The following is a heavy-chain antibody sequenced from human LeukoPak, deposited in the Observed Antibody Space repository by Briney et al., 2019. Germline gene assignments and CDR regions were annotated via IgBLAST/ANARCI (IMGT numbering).Heavy chain of an antibody. CDR3: ARGKLRSSSWFDP. CDR1: GGSFSGYY. D-gene: IGHD4-17*01. CDR2: INHSGST. Sequence: SETLSLTCAVYGGSFSGYYWSWIRQPPGEGLEWIGEINHSGSTNYNPSLKSRVTISVDTSKNQFSLKLSSVTAADTAVYYCARGKLRSSSWFDPWGQGTLVTVSS. V-gene: IGHV4-34*01. J-gene: IGHJ5*02.